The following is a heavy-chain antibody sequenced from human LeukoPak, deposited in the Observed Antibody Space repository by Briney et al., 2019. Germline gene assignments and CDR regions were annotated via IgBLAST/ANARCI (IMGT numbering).Heavy chain of an antibody. CDR2: IIPIFGTA. D-gene: IGHD2-15*01. CDR1: GGTFSSYA. CDR3: ARVGSGGNFDY. J-gene: IGHJ4*02. V-gene: IGHV1-69*05. Sequence: ASVKVSCKASGGTFSSYAISWVRQAPGQGLEWMGGIIPIFGTANYAQKFQGRVTMTRDMSTSTVYMELSSLRSEDTAVYYCARVGSGGNFDYWGQGTLVTVSS.